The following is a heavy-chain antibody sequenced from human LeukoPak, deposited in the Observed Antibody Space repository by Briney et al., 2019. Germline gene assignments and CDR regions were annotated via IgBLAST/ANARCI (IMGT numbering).Heavy chain of an antibody. J-gene: IGHJ4*02. CDR2: ISAYNGNT. V-gene: IGHV1-18*01. Sequence: ASVKVSCKASGYTFTSYGISWVRQAPGQGLEWMGWISAYNGNTNYAQKLQGRVTMTTDTSTSTAYMELRSLRSDDTAVYYCARAITILGVVMPRLDYWGQGTLVTVSS. CDR3: ARAITILGVVMPRLDY. D-gene: IGHD3-3*01. CDR1: GYTFTSYG.